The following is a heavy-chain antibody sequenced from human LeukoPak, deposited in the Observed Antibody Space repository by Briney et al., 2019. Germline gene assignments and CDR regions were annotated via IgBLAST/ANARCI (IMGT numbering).Heavy chain of an antibody. V-gene: IGHV1-46*01. Sequence: ASVKVSCKASGYTFTSYYMHWVRQAPGQGLEWMGIINPSGGSTSYAQKFPGRLTMTRDTSTSTVYMELSSLRSEDTAVYYCARDSGNYHYDMDVWGQGTTVIVSS. CDR2: INPSGGST. CDR3: ARDSGNYHYDMDV. D-gene: IGHD3-10*01. J-gene: IGHJ6*02. CDR1: GYTFTSYY.